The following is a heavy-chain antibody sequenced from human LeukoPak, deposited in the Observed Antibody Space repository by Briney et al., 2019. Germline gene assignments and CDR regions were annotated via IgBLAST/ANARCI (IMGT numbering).Heavy chain of an antibody. CDR3: ARGGGYCSSTSCYLTNFDY. CDR1: GFTFSSYG. CDR2: IKQDGSEK. J-gene: IGHJ4*02. D-gene: IGHD2-2*01. V-gene: IGHV3-7*01. Sequence: GGSLRLSCAASGFTFSSYGMHWVRQAPGKGLEWEANIKQDGSEKYYVDSVKGRSTISRDNAKNSLYLQMNSLRAEDTAVYYCARGGGYCSSTSCYLTNFDYWGQGTLVTVSS.